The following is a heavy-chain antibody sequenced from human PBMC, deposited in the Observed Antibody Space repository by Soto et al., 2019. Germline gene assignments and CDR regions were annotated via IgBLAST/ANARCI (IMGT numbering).Heavy chain of an antibody. CDR1: GFTFSSYW. CDR2: MNQDGSEK. CDR3: GTDEGFILGAVA. D-gene: IGHD1-26*01. Sequence: PGGSLRLSCAVSGFTFSSYWMSWVRQAPGKGLEWVANMNQDGSEKYYVDSVKGRFTISRDNAKNSLYLQMNSLRAEDTATYYCGTDEGFILGAVAWGQGTLVTVSS. J-gene: IGHJ5*02. V-gene: IGHV3-7*01.